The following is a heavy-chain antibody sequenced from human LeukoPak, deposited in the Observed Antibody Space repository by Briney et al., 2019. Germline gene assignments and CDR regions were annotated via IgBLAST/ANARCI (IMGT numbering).Heavy chain of an antibody. V-gene: IGHV3-21*01. CDR2: ISSSSSYI. CDR1: GFTFSIYA. CDR3: ARDSKTSGYSYGYDYYGMDV. Sequence: GGSLRLSCAASGFTFSIYAMNWVRQAPGKGLEWVSSISSSSSYIYYADSMKGRFTISRDNAKNSLYLQMNSLRAEDTAVYYCARDSKTSGYSYGYDYYGMDVWGQGTTVTVSS. D-gene: IGHD5-18*01. J-gene: IGHJ6*02.